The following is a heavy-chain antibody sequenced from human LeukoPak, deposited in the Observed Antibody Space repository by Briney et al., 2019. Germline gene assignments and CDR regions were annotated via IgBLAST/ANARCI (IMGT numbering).Heavy chain of an antibody. J-gene: IGHJ4*02. D-gene: IGHD4-23*01. V-gene: IGHV4-31*03. CDR1: GGSISSGGYY. Sequence: SQTLSLTCTVSGGSISSGGYYWSWIRQHPGKGLEWIGYIYYSGSTYYNPSLKSRVTISVDTSKNQFSLKLSSVTAADTAVYYCARGTEGTTVVNYWGQGTLVTVSS. CDR2: IYYSGST. CDR3: ARGTEGTTVVNY.